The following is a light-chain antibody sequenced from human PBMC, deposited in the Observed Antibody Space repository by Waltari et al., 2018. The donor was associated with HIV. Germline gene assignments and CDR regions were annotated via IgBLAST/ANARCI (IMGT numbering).Light chain of an antibody. J-gene: IGLJ3*02. CDR3: CSYAGSRTWV. V-gene: IGLV2-23*02. CDR2: DVS. CDR1: SGDIGGYNY. Sequence: QSALTQPASVSGSPGQSITIPCTGTSGDIGGYNYVSWYQQHPGKAPKLMIYDVSKRPSGVSNRFSGSKSGNTASLTISGLQAEDETDYYCCSYAGSRTWVFGGGTKLTVL.